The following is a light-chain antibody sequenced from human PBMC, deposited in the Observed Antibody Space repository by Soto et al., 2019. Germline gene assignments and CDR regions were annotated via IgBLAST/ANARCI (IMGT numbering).Light chain of an antibody. CDR2: DSS. Sequence: EIVLTQSPATLSLSPGERATLSCRASQSLSSNFLAWYQQKPGQAPRLLIYDSSTRATGFPDRFSGSGSGTDFTLTISSLQPEDFATYYCQQSYSTPPTFGQGTKVDIK. V-gene: IGKV3D-20*02. CDR3: QQSYSTPPT. J-gene: IGKJ1*01. CDR1: QSLSSNF.